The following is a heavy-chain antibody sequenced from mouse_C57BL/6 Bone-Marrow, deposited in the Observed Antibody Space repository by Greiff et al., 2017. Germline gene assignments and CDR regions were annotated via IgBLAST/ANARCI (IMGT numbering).Heavy chain of an antibody. J-gene: IGHJ4*01. CDR1: GFTFSDYG. D-gene: IGHD2-2*01. V-gene: IGHV5-17*01. Sequence: EVKVVESGGGLVKPGGSLKLSCAASGFTFSDYGMYWVRQAPEKGLEWVAYISSGSSTIYYADTVKGRFTISRDNAKNTLFLQMTSLRSEDTAMYYCARNRLRRGGARDYWGQEPSVTVSS. CDR3: ARNRLRRGGARDY. CDR2: ISSGSSTI.